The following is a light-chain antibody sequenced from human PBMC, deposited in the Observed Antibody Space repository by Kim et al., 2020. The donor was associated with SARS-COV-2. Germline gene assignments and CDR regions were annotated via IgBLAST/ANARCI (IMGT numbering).Light chain of an antibody. V-gene: IGLV1-40*01. CDR1: SSNLGAGYD. CDR3: QSYDSSLSGYV. Sequence: QSVLTQPPSVSGAPGQRVTISCTGSSSNLGAGYDVNWYQQLPGTVPKLLIYANSNRPSGVPGRFSGSKCGSSASLAITGLQAEDETDYYCQSYDSSLSGYVFGTGTKVTVL. CDR2: ANS. J-gene: IGLJ1*01.